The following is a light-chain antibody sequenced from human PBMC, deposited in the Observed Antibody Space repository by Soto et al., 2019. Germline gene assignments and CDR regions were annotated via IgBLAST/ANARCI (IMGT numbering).Light chain of an antibody. CDR2: SNN. CDR1: SSNIGSNT. V-gene: IGLV1-44*01. CDR3: AAGDDSLNGYV. Sequence: QSVLTQPPSASGTPGQRVTISCSGSSSNIGSNTVNWYQQLPGTAPKLLIYSNNQRPSGVPDRFSGSKSGTSASLAINGLQSEDKADYYCAAGDDSLNGYVFGTGTKLTVL. J-gene: IGLJ1*01.